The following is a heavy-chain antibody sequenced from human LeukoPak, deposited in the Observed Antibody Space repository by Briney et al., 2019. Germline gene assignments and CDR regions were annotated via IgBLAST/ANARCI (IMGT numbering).Heavy chain of an antibody. V-gene: IGHV1-18*01. J-gene: IGHJ6*03. D-gene: IGHD2-2*01. CDR3: ARDLWDIVVVPAEGGYYYYYMDV. CDR1: GYTFTSYG. CDR2: ISAYNGNT. Sequence: ASVKVSCKASGYTFTSYGISWVRQAPGQGLEWMGWISAYNGNTNYAQKLQGRVTMTTDTSTSTAYMELRSLRSDDTAVYHCARDLWDIVVVPAEGGYYYYYMDVWGKGTTVTVSS.